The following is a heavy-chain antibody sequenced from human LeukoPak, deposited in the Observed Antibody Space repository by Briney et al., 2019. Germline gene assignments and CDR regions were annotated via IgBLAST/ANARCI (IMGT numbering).Heavy chain of an antibody. CDR3: ARAVVPAELDY. Sequence: PGGSLRLSCAASGFTFSSYSMNWVRQAPGKGLEWVSSISSSSSYIFYADSVKGRFTISRDNAKNLLYLQMNSLRAEDTAVYYCARAVVPAELDYWGQGTLVTVSS. J-gene: IGHJ4*02. CDR2: ISSSSSYI. V-gene: IGHV3-21*01. CDR1: GFTFSSYS. D-gene: IGHD2-2*01.